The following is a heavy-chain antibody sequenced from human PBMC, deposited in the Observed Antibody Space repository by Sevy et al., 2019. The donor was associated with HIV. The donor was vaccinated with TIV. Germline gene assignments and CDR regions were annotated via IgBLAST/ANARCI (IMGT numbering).Heavy chain of an antibody. V-gene: IGHV3-23*01. CDR2: ITGNGVET. CDR1: GFTFSNYA. CDR3: AKDVIFREGYSTDV. D-gene: IGHD2-21*01. J-gene: IGHJ6*04. Sequence: GGSLRLSCAASGFTFSNYAMTRVRQAPWKGLEWVSSITGNGVETYYADSVKGRLIISMDNSDHILTLQMNRVRAEDTAVYYCAKDVIFREGYSTDVWGEGTTVTVSS.